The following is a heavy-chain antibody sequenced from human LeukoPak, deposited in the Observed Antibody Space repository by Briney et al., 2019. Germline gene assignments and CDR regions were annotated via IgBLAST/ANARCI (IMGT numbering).Heavy chain of an antibody. V-gene: IGHV4-59*01. CDR2: IYYSGST. CDR3: ARASGSSSWFNYYYYMDV. Sequence: GTLRLSCAASGFTFSSYAMSWIRQPPGKGLEWIGYIYYSGSTNYNPSLKSRVTISVDTSKNQFSLKLSSVTAADTAVYYCARASGSSSWFNYYYYMDVWGKGTTVTISS. D-gene: IGHD6-13*01. CDR1: GFTFSSYA. J-gene: IGHJ6*03.